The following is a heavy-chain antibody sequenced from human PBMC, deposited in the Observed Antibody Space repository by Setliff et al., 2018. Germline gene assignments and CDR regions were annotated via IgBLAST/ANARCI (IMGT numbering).Heavy chain of an antibody. Sequence: SETLSLTCAVSGYSISSGYYWGWIRQPPGKGLEWIGSIYHSGSTYYNPSLKSRVTISVDTSKNQFSLKLSSVTAADTAVYYCARDRQYCSSTSCYTSYFYYYAMDIWGQGTTVTVSS. CDR1: GYSISSGYY. J-gene: IGHJ6*02. D-gene: IGHD2-2*02. CDR2: IYHSGST. CDR3: ARDRQYCSSTSCYTSYFYYYAMDI. V-gene: IGHV4-38-2*02.